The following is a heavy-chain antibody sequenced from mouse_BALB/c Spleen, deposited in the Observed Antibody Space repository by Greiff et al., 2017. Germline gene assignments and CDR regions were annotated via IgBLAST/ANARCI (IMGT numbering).Heavy chain of an antibody. CDR2: IRNKANGYTT. J-gene: IGHJ4*01. CDR1: GFTFTDYY. V-gene: IGHV7-3*02. CDR3: ARESGYSYAMDY. Sequence: EVKVVESGGGLVQPGGSLRLSCATSGFTFTDYYMSWVRQPPGKALEWLGFIRNKANGYTTEYSASVKGRFTISRDNSQSILYLQMNTLRAEDSATYYCARESGYSYAMDYWGQGTSVTVSS. D-gene: IGHD2-3*01.